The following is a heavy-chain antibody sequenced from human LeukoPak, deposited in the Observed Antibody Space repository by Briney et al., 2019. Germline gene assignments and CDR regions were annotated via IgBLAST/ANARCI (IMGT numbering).Heavy chain of an antibody. V-gene: IGHV3-43*01. CDR1: GFSFNLDT. CDR3: AFLPTPRNWNDGH. D-gene: IGHD1-1*01. Sequence: GGSLRLSCAASGFSFNLDTMHWVRQAPGKGLEWVSLISWDGTDTYYADSVKGRFTISRDNSKNSLYLQMNTLRTEDTALYYCAFLPTPRNWNDGHWGQGTLVTVSS. J-gene: IGHJ4*02. CDR2: ISWDGTDT.